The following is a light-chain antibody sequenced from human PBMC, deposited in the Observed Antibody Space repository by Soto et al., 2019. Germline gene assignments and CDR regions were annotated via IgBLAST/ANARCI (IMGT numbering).Light chain of an antibody. CDR2: DTY. CDR3: QQYSSWPPWT. J-gene: IGKJ1*01. V-gene: IGKV3-15*01. CDR1: QSVRSR. Sequence: EIVMTQSPATLSVSPGERATLSCRASQSVRSRLAWYQQKPGQAPRLLIYDTYIRATGTPARFSGSGSETEFTPTITSLQPEDFAVYYCQQYSSWPPWTFGQGTKVDIK.